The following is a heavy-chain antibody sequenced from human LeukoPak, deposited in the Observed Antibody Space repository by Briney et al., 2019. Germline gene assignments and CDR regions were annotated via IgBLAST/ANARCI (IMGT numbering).Heavy chain of an antibody. CDR2: ISAYNGNT. V-gene: IGHV1-18*01. CDR1: GYTFSTNG. J-gene: IGHJ5*02. D-gene: IGHD3-10*01. CDR3: ARDRGRAPFDP. Sequence: GASVKVSCEGSGYTFSTNGISWVRPAPGQGLEWMGWISAYNGNTNYAQKLQGRVTMTTDTSTSTAYMELRSLRSDDTAVYYCARDRGRAPFDPWGQGTLVTVSS.